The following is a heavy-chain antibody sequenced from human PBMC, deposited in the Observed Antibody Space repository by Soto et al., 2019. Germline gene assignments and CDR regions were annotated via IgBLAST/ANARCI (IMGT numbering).Heavy chain of an antibody. CDR2: IYHSGNT. J-gene: IGHJ4*02. V-gene: IGHV4-39*01. D-gene: IGHD5-18*01. Sequence: QLQLQESGPGLVKPSETLSLTCSVSGDSIGSSTNYWGWIRQPPGKGLEWLGTIYHSGNTYYNPTLKSRVAISVDMSKNQFSLRLNSVTAADTAVYYCARHEWLQLWLVTEYWGQGALVTVSS. CDR3: ARHEWLQLWLVTEY. CDR1: GDSIGSSTNY.